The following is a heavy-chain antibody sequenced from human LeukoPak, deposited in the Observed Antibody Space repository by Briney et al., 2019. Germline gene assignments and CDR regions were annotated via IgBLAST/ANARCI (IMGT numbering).Heavy chain of an antibody. J-gene: IGHJ5*02. CDR2: IYYSGST. D-gene: IGHD6-19*01. Sequence: SETLSLTCTVSGGSISSSSYYWGWIRQPPGTGLEWIGSIYYSGSTYYNPSLKSRVTISVDTSKNQFSLKLSSVTAADTAVYNCAGRTSPVEQWLVPGDWFDPWGQGTLVTVSS. V-gene: IGHV4-39*07. CDR3: AGRTSPVEQWLVPGDWFDP. CDR1: GGSISSSSYY.